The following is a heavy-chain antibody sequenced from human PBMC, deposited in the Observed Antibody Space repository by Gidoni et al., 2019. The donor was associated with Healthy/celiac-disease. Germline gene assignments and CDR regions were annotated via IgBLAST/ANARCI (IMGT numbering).Heavy chain of an antibody. CDR3: ARGRAPIVGGTSGVIDY. V-gene: IGHV4-34*01. D-gene: IGHD1-26*01. CDR1: GGSFSGYY. Sequence: QVQLQQWGAGLLKPSETLSLTCAVYGGSFSGYYWSWIRQPPGKGLEWIGEINHSGSTNYNPSLKSRVTISVDTSKNQFSLKLSSVTAADTAVYYCARGRAPIVGGTSGVIDYWGQGTLVTVSS. J-gene: IGHJ4*02. CDR2: INHSGST.